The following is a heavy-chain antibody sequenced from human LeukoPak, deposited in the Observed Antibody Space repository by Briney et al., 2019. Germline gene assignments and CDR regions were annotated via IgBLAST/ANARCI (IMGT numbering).Heavy chain of an antibody. V-gene: IGHV1-18*01. CDR1: GYTFTSYG. J-gene: IGHJ4*02. CDR3: AREKLDYDFWSGYSHLTV. D-gene: IGHD3-3*01. Sequence: GGSVKVSCKASGYTFTSYGISWVRQVPGQGLEWMGWISAYNGNTNYAQKLQGRVTMTTDTSTSTAYMELRSLRSDDTAVYYCAREKLDYDFWSGYSHLTVWGQGTLVTVSS. CDR2: ISAYNGNT.